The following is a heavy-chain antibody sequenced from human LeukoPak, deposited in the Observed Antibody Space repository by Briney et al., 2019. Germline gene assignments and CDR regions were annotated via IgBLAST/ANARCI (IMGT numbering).Heavy chain of an antibody. V-gene: IGHV3-66*01. CDR2: IYSGGST. CDR1: GFTVSSNY. D-gene: IGHD1-1*01. J-gene: IGHJ4*02. CDR3: AALKYNWNDLDY. Sequence: GGSLRLSCAASGFTVSSNYMSWVRQAPGEGLEWVSVIYSGGSTYYADSVKGRFTISRDNSKNTLYLQMNSLRAEDTAVYYCAALKYNWNDLDYWGQGTLVTVSS.